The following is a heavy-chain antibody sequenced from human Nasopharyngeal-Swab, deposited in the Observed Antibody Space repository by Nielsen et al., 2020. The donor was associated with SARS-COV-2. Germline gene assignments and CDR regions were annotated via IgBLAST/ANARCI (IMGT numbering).Heavy chain of an antibody. CDR3: ARSLYYYDSSGYPSSYYFDY. D-gene: IGHD3-22*01. CDR1: GFTFSSYS. J-gene: IGHJ4*02. CDR2: ISSSSSTI. V-gene: IGHV3-48*01. Sequence: GESLKISCAASGFTFSSYSMNWVRQAPGKGLEWVSYISSSSSTIYYADSVKGRFTISRDNAKNSLYLQMNSLRAEDTAVYYCARSLYYYDSSGYPSSYYFDYWGRGTLV.